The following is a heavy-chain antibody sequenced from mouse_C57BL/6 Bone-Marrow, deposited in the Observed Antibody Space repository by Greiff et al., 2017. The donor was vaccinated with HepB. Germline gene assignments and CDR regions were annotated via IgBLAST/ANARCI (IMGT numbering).Heavy chain of an antibody. V-gene: IGHV1-26*01. CDR2: INPNNGGT. J-gene: IGHJ2*01. D-gene: IGHD4-1*01. CDR3: ARSPNFYYFDY. CDR1: GYTFTDYY. Sequence: EVQLQQSGPELVKPGASVKISCKASGYTFTDYYMNWVKQSHGKSLEWIGDINPNNGGTSYNQKFKGKATLTVDKSSSTAYMELRSLTSEDSAVYYCARSPNFYYFDYWGQGTTLTVSS.